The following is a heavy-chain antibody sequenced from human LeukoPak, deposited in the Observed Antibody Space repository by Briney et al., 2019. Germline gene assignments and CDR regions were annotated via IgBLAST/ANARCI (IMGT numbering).Heavy chain of an antibody. CDR1: GYTFTSYG. J-gene: IGHJ6*03. V-gene: IGHV1-18*01. Sequence: ASVKVSCKASGYTFTSYGISWVRQAPGQGLEWMGWISTYKGNTNYAQKLQGRVTMTTDTSTSTVYMELRSLRSDDTAVYYCARVAALYYYMDVWGKGTTVTVSS. CDR2: ISTYKGNT. CDR3: ARVAALYYYMDV.